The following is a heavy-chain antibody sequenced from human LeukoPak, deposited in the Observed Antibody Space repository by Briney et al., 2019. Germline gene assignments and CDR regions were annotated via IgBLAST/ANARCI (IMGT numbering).Heavy chain of an antibody. Sequence: EGSLRLSCAASGFTFSSYGMHWVRQAPGKGLEWVAVISYDGSNKYYADSVKGRFTISRDNSKNTLYLQMNSLRAEDTAVYYCAKDREYSSSPDYYYYGMDVWGKGTTVTVSS. CDR3: AKDREYSSSPDYYYYGMDV. D-gene: IGHD6-13*01. V-gene: IGHV3-30*18. CDR2: ISYDGSNK. CDR1: GFTFSSYG. J-gene: IGHJ6*04.